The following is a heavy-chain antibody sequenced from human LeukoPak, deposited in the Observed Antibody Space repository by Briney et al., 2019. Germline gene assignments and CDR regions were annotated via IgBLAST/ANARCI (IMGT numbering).Heavy chain of an antibody. CDR3: ARMYSSAYYGMDV. CDR2: IYHSGST. D-gene: IGHD6-19*01. Sequence: SGTLSLTCAVSGGSISSSNWWSWVGQPPGKGLEWIGEIYHSGSTNYNPSLKSRVTISVDKSKNQFSLKLSSVTAADTAVYYCARMYSSAYYGMDVWGKGTTVTVSS. J-gene: IGHJ6*04. CDR1: GGSISSSNW. V-gene: IGHV4-4*02.